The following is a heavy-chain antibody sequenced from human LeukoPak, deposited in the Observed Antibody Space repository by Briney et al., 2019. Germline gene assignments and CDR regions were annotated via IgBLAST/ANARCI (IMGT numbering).Heavy chain of an antibody. Sequence: PGGSLRLSCAASGFTFSSYGMHWVRQAPGKGLEWVATISDTGVHTFYADSVKGRFTISRDNSKNTLFLQMNSLRAEDTAVYYCAGGATQTKTFDYWGQGTLVTVSS. V-gene: IGHV3-23*01. CDR3: AGGATQTKTFDY. J-gene: IGHJ4*02. CDR2: ISDTGVHT. D-gene: IGHD1-1*01. CDR1: GFTFSSYG.